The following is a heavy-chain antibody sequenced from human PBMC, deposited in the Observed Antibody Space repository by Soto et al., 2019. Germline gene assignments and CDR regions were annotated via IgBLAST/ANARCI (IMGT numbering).Heavy chain of an antibody. CDR2: IIPIFGTA. V-gene: IGHV1-69*12. CDR3: ARVKGSGSYFDY. D-gene: IGHD3-10*01. J-gene: IGHJ4*02. CDR1: GGTFSSYA. Sequence: QVQLVQSGAEVKKPGSSVKVSCKASGGTFSSYAISWVRQAPGQGLEWMGGIIPIFGTANYAQKFQSRVRLTADDSASTAYMELSSLRSEETAEDYCARVKGSGSYFDYWGQGALVTVS.